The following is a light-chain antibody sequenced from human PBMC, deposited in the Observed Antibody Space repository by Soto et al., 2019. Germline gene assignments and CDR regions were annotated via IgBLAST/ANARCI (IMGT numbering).Light chain of an antibody. CDR1: QSVSSSY. J-gene: IGKJ4*01. Sequence: EIVLTQSPGTLSLSPGERATLSCRASQSVSSSYLAWYHQRPGRAPRLLIYGASSRATDIPDRFSGSGSGTDFTLTISRLEPEDFGVYYCQQYGNAPLAFGGGTRV. V-gene: IGKV3-20*01. CDR2: GAS. CDR3: QQYGNAPLA.